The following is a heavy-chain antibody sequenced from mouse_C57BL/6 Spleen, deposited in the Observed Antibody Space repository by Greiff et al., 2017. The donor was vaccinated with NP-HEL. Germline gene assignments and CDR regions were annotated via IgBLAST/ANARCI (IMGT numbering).Heavy chain of an antibody. Sequence: AQLQQSGAELVRPGASVKLSCKASGYTFTDYYINWVKQRPGQGLEWIARIYPGSGNTYYNEKFKGKATLTAEKSSSTAYMQLSSLTSEDSAVYFCARPASLLPYYAMDYWGQGTSVTVSS. CDR2: IYPGSGNT. CDR3: ARPASLLPYYAMDY. CDR1: GYTFTDYY. J-gene: IGHJ4*01. V-gene: IGHV1-76*01. D-gene: IGHD2-10*01.